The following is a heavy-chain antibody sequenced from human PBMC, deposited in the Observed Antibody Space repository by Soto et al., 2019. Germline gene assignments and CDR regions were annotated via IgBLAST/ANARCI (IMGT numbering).Heavy chain of an antibody. D-gene: IGHD2-15*01. V-gene: IGHV1-69*12. CDR3: ARGQAVAGGGTVFDY. J-gene: IGHJ4*02. CDR1: GGTFSSYT. Sequence: QVQLVQSGAEVKKPGSSVKVSCKASGGTFSSYTINWVRQAPGQGLEWIGGMIPIFGTANYAQKFQGRVTLSAAASTSTAYMELSSPRDTAVYSCARGQAVAGGGTVFDYWGQGTLVTVSS. CDR2: MIPIFGTA.